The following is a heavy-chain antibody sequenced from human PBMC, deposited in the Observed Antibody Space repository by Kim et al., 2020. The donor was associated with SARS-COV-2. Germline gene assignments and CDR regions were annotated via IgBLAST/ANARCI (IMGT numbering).Heavy chain of an antibody. CDR2: IGSRSRAI. V-gene: IGHV3-11*01. CDR3: ARDENNSGYHSVPAL. CDR1: EFTFSDYH. D-gene: IGHD5-18*01. Sequence: GGSLRLSCAASEFTFSDYHMSWIRQTPGKGLEWISYIGSRSRAIFYADSVKGRFTISRDDDKNLLFLQMSSLRADDTAVYYCARDENNSGYHSVPALWGQGTLVTVSS. J-gene: IGHJ4*02.